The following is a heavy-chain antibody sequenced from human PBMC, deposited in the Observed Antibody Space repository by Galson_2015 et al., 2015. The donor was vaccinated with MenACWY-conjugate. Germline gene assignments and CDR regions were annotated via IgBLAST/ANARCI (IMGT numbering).Heavy chain of an antibody. Sequence: SLRLSCAASGFTFSSYRMNWVRQAPGKGLEWVSSISSSSSYIYYADSVKGRFTISRDNAKNSLYLQMNSLRAEDTAVYYCACVDYVGVVGAPWGQGTLVTVSS. CDR3: ACVDYVGVVGAP. D-gene: IGHD4-23*01. CDR1: GFTFSSYR. J-gene: IGHJ4*02. V-gene: IGHV3-21*01. CDR2: ISSSSSYI.